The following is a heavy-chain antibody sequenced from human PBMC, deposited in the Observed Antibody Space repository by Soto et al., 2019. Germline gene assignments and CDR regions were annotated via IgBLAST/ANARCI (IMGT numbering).Heavy chain of an antibody. V-gene: IGHV3-21*01. CDR2: ITPSASIT. J-gene: IGHJ4*02. D-gene: IGHD3-3*01. Sequence: EVHLVEFGGGLVNPGGSLRLSCAASGFTFSDADMHWVRQAPGKGLEWVSAITPSASITSYGDSVRGRFTISRDDANDSVYLHMDSLRVDDSAIYYCARLTFGASQEDFWGQGTLVTVSS. CDR1: GFTFSDAD. CDR3: ARLTFGASQEDF.